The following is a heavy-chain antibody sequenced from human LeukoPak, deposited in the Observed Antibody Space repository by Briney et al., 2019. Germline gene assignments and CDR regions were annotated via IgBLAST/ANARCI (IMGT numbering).Heavy chain of an antibody. CDR3: AKGGVVVADHFDY. D-gene: IGHD2-15*01. Sequence: GGSLRLSCAASGFTFSSYAMSWVRQAPGKGLEWGSAISGSGGSTYYADSVKGRFTISRDNAKNSLYLQMNSLRAEDTALYYCAKGGVVVADHFDYWGQGTLVTVSS. V-gene: IGHV3-23*01. J-gene: IGHJ4*02. CDR1: GFTFSSYA. CDR2: ISGSGGST.